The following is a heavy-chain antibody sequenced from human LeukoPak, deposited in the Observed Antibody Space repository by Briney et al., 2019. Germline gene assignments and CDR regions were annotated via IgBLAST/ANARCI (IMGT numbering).Heavy chain of an antibody. Sequence: EASVKVSCKASGYTFTSYYMHWVRQAPGEGLEWMGIINPSGGSTSYAQKFEGRVTMTRDMSTSTVYMELSSLRSEDTAVYYCATWGSGWYFLPSKYYYYMDVWGKGTTVTVSS. J-gene: IGHJ6*03. CDR2: INPSGGST. V-gene: IGHV1-46*01. D-gene: IGHD6-19*01. CDR3: ATWGSGWYFLPSKYYYYMDV. CDR1: GYTFTSYY.